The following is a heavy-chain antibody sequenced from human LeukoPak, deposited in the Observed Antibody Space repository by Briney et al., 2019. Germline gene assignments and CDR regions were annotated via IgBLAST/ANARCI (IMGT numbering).Heavy chain of an antibody. Sequence: GASVKVSCKASGYTFTGYYLHWVRQAPGQGLEWMGWINPNSGGTNSAQKFQGRVTMTRDTSISTAYMELSRLRSDDTAVYYCARDTRITIFGVAITLPTDYWGQGTLVTVSS. J-gene: IGHJ4*02. CDR2: INPNSGGT. D-gene: IGHD3-3*01. V-gene: IGHV1-2*02. CDR1: GYTFTGYY. CDR3: ARDTRITIFGVAITLPTDY.